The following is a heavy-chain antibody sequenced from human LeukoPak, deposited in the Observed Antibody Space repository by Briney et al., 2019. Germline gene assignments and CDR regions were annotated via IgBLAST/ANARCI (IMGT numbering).Heavy chain of an antibody. CDR3: ARAVGYDFLAGYYRGWYLDL. Sequence: SETLSLTCTVSGGPISSGASYWSWIRQHPGKGLEWIGYIYYTGITYYNPSLKSRVTIFVGTSKNQFSLKLSSVTAADTAVYYCARAVGYDFLAGYYRGWYLDLWGRGTLVTVSS. CDR1: GGPISSGASY. D-gene: IGHD3-9*01. J-gene: IGHJ2*01. V-gene: IGHV4-31*03. CDR2: IYYTGIT.